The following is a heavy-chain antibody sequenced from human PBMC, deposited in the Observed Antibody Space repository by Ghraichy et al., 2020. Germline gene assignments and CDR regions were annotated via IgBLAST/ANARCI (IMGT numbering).Heavy chain of an antibody. CDR3: ARHESGREYYFDY. CDR2: ISTGPTGT. J-gene: IGHJ4*01. Sequence: GGSLRLSCAASGFAFSSFALNWVHQTPGKGLEWVSTISTGPTGTYYADSVKGRFTISRDNSKNTLFLQMNNLRAEDSAIYFCARHESGREYYFDYWGHGTLVTVSS. D-gene: IGHD1-26*01. V-gene: IGHV3-23*05. CDR1: GFAFSSFA.